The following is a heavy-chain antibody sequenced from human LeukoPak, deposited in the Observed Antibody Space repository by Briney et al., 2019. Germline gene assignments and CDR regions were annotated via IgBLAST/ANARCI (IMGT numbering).Heavy chain of an antibody. Sequence: GGSLRLSCAASGFTFSSYGMHWVRQAPGKGLEWVAVISYDGSNKYYADSVKGRFTISRDNSKNTLYLQMNSLRAEDTAVYYCAKDPLIGTGHFDYWGQGTLVTVSS. CDR3: AKDPLIGTGHFDY. CDR2: ISYDGSNK. D-gene: IGHD1-7*01. V-gene: IGHV3-30*18. J-gene: IGHJ4*02. CDR1: GFTFSSYG.